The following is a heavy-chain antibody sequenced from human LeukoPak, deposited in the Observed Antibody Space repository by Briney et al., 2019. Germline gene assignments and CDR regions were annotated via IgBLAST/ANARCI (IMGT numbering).Heavy chain of an antibody. CDR2: INHSGST. CDR1: LDSTTSNF. J-gene: IGHJ4*01. V-gene: IGHV4-34*01. CDR3: TRGKPETVFDS. Sequence: SETLSLTCTVSLDSTTSNFWSWIRQPPGKGLEWIGEINHSGSTNYNPSLRTRVTISLDRSKDQFSLKLTSVTAADTAVYYCTRGKPETVFDSWGRGTLVTVSS.